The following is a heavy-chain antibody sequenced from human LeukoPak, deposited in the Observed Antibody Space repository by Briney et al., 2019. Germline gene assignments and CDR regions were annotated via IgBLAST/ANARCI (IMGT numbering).Heavy chain of an antibody. V-gene: IGHV3-30*02. CDR3: VKDRRVGATYFDY. CDR2: IRYDGDST. D-gene: IGHD1-26*01. CDR1: GFTFSNYG. J-gene: IGHJ4*02. Sequence: GGSLRLSCAASGFTFSNYGMHWVRQAPGKGLEGVAFIRYDGDSTHYADSVKGRFTISRDNSENTLHLQMSSLRAEDTAVYYCVKDRRVGATYFDYWGQGTLVTVSS.